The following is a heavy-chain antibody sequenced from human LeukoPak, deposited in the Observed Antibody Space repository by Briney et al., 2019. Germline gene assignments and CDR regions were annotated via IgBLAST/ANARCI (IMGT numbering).Heavy chain of an antibody. V-gene: IGHV3-30*02. D-gene: IGHD3-22*01. CDR3: AKDLSYYDSSGYYGFDY. Sequence: GGSLRLSCAASGFTFSNYGMHWVRQAPGKGLDWVAFIHYDGSNKYYADSVKGRFTISRDDSKNTLYLQMNSLRAEDTAVYYCAKDLSYYDSSGYYGFDYWGQGTLVTVSS. CDR2: IHYDGSNK. CDR1: GFTFSNYG. J-gene: IGHJ4*02.